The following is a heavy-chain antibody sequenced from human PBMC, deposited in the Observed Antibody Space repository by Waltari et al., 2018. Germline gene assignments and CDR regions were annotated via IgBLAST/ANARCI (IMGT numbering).Heavy chain of an antibody. J-gene: IGHJ4*02. CDR2: ISAYNGNT. CDR3: ARDPIPIFGVVIIAPYLDY. CDR1: GYTFTSYG. V-gene: IGHV1-18*01. Sequence: SGYTFTSYGISWVRQAPGQGLEWMGWISAYNGNTNYAQKLQGRVTMTTDTSTSTAYMELRSLRSDDTAVYYCARDPIPIFGVVIIAPYLDYWGQGTLVTVSS. D-gene: IGHD3-3*01.